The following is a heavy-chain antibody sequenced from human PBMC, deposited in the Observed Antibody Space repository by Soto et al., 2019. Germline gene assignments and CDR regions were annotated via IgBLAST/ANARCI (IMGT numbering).Heavy chain of an antibody. V-gene: IGHV4-59*01. CDR3: ARGYCSGGSCYSLLFPPSGFDP. CDR1: GGSISSYY. Sequence: SETLSLTCTGSGGSISSYYWSWIRQPPGKGLEWIGYIYYSGSTNYNPSLKSRVTISVDTSKNQFSLKLSSVTAADTAVYYCARGYCSGGSCYSLLFPPSGFDPWGQGTLVTVSS. D-gene: IGHD2-15*01. J-gene: IGHJ5*02. CDR2: IYYSGST.